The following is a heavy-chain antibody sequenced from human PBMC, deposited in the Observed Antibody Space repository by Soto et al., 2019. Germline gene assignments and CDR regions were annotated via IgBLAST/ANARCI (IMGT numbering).Heavy chain of an antibody. J-gene: IGHJ4*02. CDR1: GFAFSSYG. CDR2: IWYDGSNK. Sequence: QVQLVESGGGVVQPGRSLRLSCAASGFAFSSYGMHWVRQAPGKGLEWVAVIWYDGSNKYYADSVKGRFTISRDTSKNTLYLQMNSLRAEDTAVYYCAREGLSLGLLWGQGTLVTVSS. D-gene: IGHD1-26*01. CDR3: AREGLSLGLL. V-gene: IGHV3-33*01.